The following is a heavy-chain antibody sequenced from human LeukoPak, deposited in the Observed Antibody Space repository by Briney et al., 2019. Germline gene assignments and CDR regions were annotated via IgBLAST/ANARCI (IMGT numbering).Heavy chain of an antibody. CDR1: GFTFSSYE. CDR3: ARDPGYSYGLDY. D-gene: IGHD5-18*01. CDR2: ISSSGSTI. J-gene: IGHJ4*02. Sequence: QPGGSLRLSCAASGFTFSSYEMNWVRQAPGKGLEWVSYISSSGSTIYYADSVKGRFTISRDNAKNSLYLQMNSLRAEDTAVYYCARDPGYSYGLDYWGQGTLVTVSS. V-gene: IGHV3-48*03.